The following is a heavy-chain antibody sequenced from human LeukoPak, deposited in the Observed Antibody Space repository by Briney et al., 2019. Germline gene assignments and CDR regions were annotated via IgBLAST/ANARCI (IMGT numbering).Heavy chain of an antibody. CDR1: GFTVSSNY. CDR2: IYSGGNT. D-gene: IGHD2-2*01. V-gene: IGHV3-53*01. J-gene: IGHJ4*02. CDR3: ARGETSSYDY. Sequence: GGSLRLSCEASGFTVSSNYMSWVRQAPGKGLEWVSVIYSGGNTYYADSVKGRFTISRDNSKNTVYLQMNSLRAEDTAVYYCARGETSSYDYWGQGTLVTVSS.